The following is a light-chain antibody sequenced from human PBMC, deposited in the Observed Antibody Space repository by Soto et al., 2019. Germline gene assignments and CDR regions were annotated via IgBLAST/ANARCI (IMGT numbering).Light chain of an antibody. CDR3: QQRSNLPHT. J-gene: IGKJ3*01. CDR2: DAS. Sequence: EIVLTQSPATLSLSPAARATLSCRARQSVSSYLAWYQQKPVQAPSLLVYDASNRATGIPARCSGSGSGKDFTLTISSLEPEDFADYYCQQRSNLPHTFGPGTKVDIQ. CDR1: QSVSSY. V-gene: IGKV3-11*01.